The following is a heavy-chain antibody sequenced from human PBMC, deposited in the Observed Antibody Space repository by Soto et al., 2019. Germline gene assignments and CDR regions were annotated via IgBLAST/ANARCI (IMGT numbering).Heavy chain of an antibody. CDR1: GFTFSSYT. V-gene: IGHV3-23*01. Sequence: PGGSLRLSCAASGFTFSSYTMSWVRQAPGKGLEWVSAISGSGGSTYYADSVKGRFTISRDNSKNTLYLQMNSLRAEETAVYYCAKAVPSSGYYYPPYYFDYWGQGTLVTVSS. J-gene: IGHJ4*02. CDR3: AKAVPSSGYYYPPYYFDY. D-gene: IGHD3-22*01. CDR2: ISGSGGST.